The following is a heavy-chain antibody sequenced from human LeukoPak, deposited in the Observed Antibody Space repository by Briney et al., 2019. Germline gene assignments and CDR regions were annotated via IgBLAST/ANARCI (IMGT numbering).Heavy chain of an antibody. D-gene: IGHD2-21*02. V-gene: IGHV3-23*01. Sequence: PGGSLRLSCAASGYTFSSYAMSWVRQAPGKGLEWVSSISSSGGNTYYADSVKGRFTISRDNSKNTLHLQMSSLRAEDTAVYYCAKRDRPCSGDCSAPYYFDYWGQGTLVTVSP. CDR3: AKRDRPCSGDCSAPYYFDY. CDR1: GYTFSSYA. CDR2: ISSSGGNT. J-gene: IGHJ4*02.